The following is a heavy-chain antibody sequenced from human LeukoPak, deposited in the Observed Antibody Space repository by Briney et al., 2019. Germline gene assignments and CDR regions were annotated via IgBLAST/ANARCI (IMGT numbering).Heavy chain of an antibody. V-gene: IGHV4-39*07. J-gene: IGHJ6*04. CDR2: IYYSGST. Sequence: SETLSLTCTVSVGFISSSRYYWAWIRQPPGRVLERIGNIYYSGSTNYNPSLKSRVTISVDTSKNQFSLMLSSVTAADTAVYYCAKGGAYYDILTGYSRPMDVWGKGTAVTIST. D-gene: IGHD3-9*01. CDR1: VGFISSSRYY. CDR3: AKGGAYYDILTGYSRPMDV.